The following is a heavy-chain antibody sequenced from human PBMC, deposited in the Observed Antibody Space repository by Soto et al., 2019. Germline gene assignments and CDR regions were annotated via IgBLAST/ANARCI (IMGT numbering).Heavy chain of an antibody. CDR1: GGSISSYY. V-gene: IGHV4-59*01. Sequence: SETLSLTCTVSGGSISSYYWSWIRQPPGKGLEWFGYIYYSGSTNYNPSLKSRVTISVDTSKNQFSLKLSSVTAADTAVYYCASGGYYDSSGYSPQTDYWGQGTLVTVSS. CDR2: IYYSGST. J-gene: IGHJ4*02. CDR3: ASGGYYDSSGYSPQTDY. D-gene: IGHD3-22*01.